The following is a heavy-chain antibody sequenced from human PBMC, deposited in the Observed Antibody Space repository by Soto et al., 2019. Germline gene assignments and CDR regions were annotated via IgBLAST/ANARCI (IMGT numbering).Heavy chain of an antibody. Sequence: GASVKVSCKASGYTFTSYGISWVRQAPGQGLEWMGWISAYNGNTNYAQKLQGRVTMTTDTSTSTAYMELRSLRSDDTAVYYCARSIWEHRPPRSRVSFNMDVWGKGTTVTVSS. CDR1: GYTFTSYG. J-gene: IGHJ6*04. V-gene: IGHV1-18*01. D-gene: IGHD1-26*01. CDR3: ARSIWEHRPPRSRVSFNMDV. CDR2: ISAYNGNT.